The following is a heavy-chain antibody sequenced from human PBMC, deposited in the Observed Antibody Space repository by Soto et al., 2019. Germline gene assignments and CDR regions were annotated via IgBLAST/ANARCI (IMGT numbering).Heavy chain of an antibody. Sequence: TLSLTCPVYSGTMKGGYYYWSWLRPPPGKGLEWIGYIYYNEYTYYNPSLKSRVTISIDTSKSQFSLKLSSVTAADTAVYYCARDQGIAVAGKGCFDYWGQGNLVTVSS. CDR3: ARDQGIAVAGKGCFDY. V-gene: IGHV4-30-4*01. CDR2: IYYNEYT. D-gene: IGHD6-19*01. CDR1: SGTMKGGYYY. J-gene: IGHJ4*02.